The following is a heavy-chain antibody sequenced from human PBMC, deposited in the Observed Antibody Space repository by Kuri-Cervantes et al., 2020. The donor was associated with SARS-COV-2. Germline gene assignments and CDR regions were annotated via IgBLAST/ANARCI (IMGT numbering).Heavy chain of an antibody. Sequence: ESLKISCTVSGGPISSGGYYWSWIRQPPGKGLEWIGYIYYSGSTNYNPSLKSRVTISVDTSKNQFSLKLSSVTAADTAVYYRARARIVSSGWYYYYGMDVWGQGTTVTVSS. CDR2: IYYSGST. V-gene: IGHV4-61*08. J-gene: IGHJ6*02. CDR3: ARARIVSSGWYYYYGMDV. D-gene: IGHD6-19*01. CDR1: GGPISSGGYY.